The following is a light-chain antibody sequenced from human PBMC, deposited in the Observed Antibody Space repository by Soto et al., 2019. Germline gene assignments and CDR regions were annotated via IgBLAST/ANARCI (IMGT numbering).Light chain of an antibody. CDR1: QSISSY. V-gene: IGKV1-39*01. Sequence: DIQMTQSPSSLSASVVDRVTITCRASQSISSYLNWYQQKPGKAPKLLIYAASSLQSGVPSRFSGSGSGTDFTLTFSSLQPEDFAIYYCQQTYTTPEITFGQGTRLEIK. CDR2: AAS. J-gene: IGKJ5*01. CDR3: QQTYTTPEIT.